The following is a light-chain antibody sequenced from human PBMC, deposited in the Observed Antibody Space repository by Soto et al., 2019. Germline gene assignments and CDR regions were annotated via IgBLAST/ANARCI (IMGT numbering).Light chain of an antibody. V-gene: IGLV2-11*01. CDR3: CSYAGIYHLL. CDR2: DVT. CDR1: SSDVGGYNY. Sequence: QPVLTQPRSVSGSPGQSVTISCTGTSSDVGGYNYVSWYQHHPGKAPKLMIYDVTKRPSGVPDRFSGSKSGNTASLTISGLQAEDEADYYCCSYAGIYHLLFGGGTKLTVL. J-gene: IGLJ2*01.